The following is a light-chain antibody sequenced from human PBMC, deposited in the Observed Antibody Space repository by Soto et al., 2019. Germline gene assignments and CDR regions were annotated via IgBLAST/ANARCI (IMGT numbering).Light chain of an antibody. CDR3: QQFHISRT. CDR1: QSLNARY. J-gene: IGKJ1*01. CDR2: GAS. V-gene: IGKV3-20*01. Sequence: EIVLTQSPGTLSLSPGERATLSCRASQSLNARYLAWYQVKPGQAPRLLFYGASSRATGIPDRLIGSGSGTDFTLTITGLEPEDFAVYYCQQFHISRTFGQGTKV.